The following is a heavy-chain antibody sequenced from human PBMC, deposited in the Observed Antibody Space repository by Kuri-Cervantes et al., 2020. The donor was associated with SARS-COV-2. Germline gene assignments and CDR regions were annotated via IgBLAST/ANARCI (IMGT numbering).Heavy chain of an antibody. CDR2: IYSGGST. V-gene: IGHV3-53*01. CDR3: ARDVRYDSSGYYYGWFDP. J-gene: IGHJ5*02. Sequence: GESLKISCAASGFTVSSNYMSWVRQAPGKGLEWVSVIYSGGSTYYADSVKGRFTISRDNSKNTLYLQMNSLRAEDTAVYYCARDVRYDSSGYYYGWFDPWGQGTLVTVSS. D-gene: IGHD3-22*01. CDR1: GFTVSSNY.